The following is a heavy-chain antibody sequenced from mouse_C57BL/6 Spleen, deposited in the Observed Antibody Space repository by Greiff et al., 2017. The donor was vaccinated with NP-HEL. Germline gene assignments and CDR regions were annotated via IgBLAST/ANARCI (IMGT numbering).Heavy chain of an antibody. D-gene: IGHD1-1*01. CDR1: GYTFTSYW. J-gene: IGHJ2*01. CDR3: ARPLITTVVATNPDYFDY. CDR2: IHPNSGST. Sequence: VQLQQPGAELVKPGASVKLSCKASGYTFTSYWMHWVKQRPGQGLEWIGMIHPNSGSTNYNEKFKSKATLTVDKSSSTAYMQLSSLTSEDSAVYYCARPLITTVVATNPDYFDYWGQGTTLTVSS. V-gene: IGHV1-64*01.